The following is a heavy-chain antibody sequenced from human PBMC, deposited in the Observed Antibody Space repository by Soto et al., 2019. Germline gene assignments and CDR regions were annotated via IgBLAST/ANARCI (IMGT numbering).Heavy chain of an antibody. CDR2: ISGSGGST. V-gene: IGHV3-23*01. D-gene: IGHD1-26*01. Sequence: EVQLLESGGGLVQPGGSLRLSCAASGFTFSSYAMSWVRQAPGKGLEWVSAISGSGGSTYYADSVKGRFTISRDNYKNTLYLQMNSLRAEDTAVYYCAKHVRWELLGKLDYWGQGTLVTVSS. CDR1: GFTFSSYA. CDR3: AKHVRWELLGKLDY. J-gene: IGHJ4*02.